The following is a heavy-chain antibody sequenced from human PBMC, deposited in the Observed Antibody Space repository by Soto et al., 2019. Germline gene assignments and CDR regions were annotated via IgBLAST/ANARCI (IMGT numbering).Heavy chain of an antibody. D-gene: IGHD2-15*01. Sequence: EVQLLESGGGLVQPGGSLRLSCAASGFTFSSYGMSWVRQAPGKGLEWVSAISGSGGSTYYADSVKGRFTISRDNSKNTLYLQMNSLRAEDTAVYYCAKDSCSGGSCYSLDYWGQGTLVTVSS. CDR1: GFTFSSYG. CDR2: ISGSGGST. J-gene: IGHJ4*02. CDR3: AKDSCSGGSCYSLDY. V-gene: IGHV3-23*01.